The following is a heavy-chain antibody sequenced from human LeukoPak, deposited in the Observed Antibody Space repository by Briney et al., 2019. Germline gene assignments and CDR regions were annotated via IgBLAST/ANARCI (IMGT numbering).Heavy chain of an antibody. CDR2: ISYDGSNK. CDR1: GFTFSSYA. Sequence: GGSLRLSCAASGFTFSSYAMHWVRQAPGKGLEWVAAISYDGSNKYYADSVKGRFTISRDNSKNTLYLQMNSLRAEDTAVYYCAREGQVGATRFDYWGQGTLVTVSS. D-gene: IGHD1-26*01. J-gene: IGHJ4*02. CDR3: AREGQVGATRFDY. V-gene: IGHV3-30-3*01.